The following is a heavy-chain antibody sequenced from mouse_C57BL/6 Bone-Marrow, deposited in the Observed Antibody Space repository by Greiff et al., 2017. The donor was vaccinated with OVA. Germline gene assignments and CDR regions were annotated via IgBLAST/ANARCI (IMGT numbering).Heavy chain of an antibody. J-gene: IGHJ4*01. CDR1: GFSLTSYG. Sequence: VMLVESGPGLVQPSQSLSITCTVSGFSLTSYGVHWVRQSPGQGLEWLGVIWSGGSTDYNAAFISRLSNSKDNSKIQVFIKMNSLKADDTAIYDCDRNCGYYGSHYYAMDYWGQGTAVTVSA. CDR3: DRNCGYYGSHYYAMDY. V-gene: IGHV2-2*01. CDR2: IWSGGST. D-gene: IGHD1-1*01.